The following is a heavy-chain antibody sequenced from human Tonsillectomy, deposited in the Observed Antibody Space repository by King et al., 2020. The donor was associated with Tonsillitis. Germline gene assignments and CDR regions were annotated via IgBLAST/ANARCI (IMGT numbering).Heavy chain of an antibody. J-gene: IGHJ4*02. CDR2: IYYSGST. CDR3: ARHKDYYDSSGYGYFDY. CDR1: GGSISSSSYY. D-gene: IGHD3-22*01. V-gene: IGHV4-39*07. Sequence: QLQESGPGLVKPSETLSLTCTVSGGSISSSSYYWGWIRQPPGKGLEWIGSIYYSGSTYYNPSLKSRVTISVDTSKNQFSLKLSSVTAADTAVYYCARHKDYYDSSGYGYFDYWGQGTLVTVSS.